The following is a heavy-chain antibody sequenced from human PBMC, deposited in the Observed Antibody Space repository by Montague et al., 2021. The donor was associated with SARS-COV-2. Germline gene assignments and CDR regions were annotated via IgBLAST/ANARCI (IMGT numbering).Heavy chain of an antibody. CDR2: ISGSGGTT. D-gene: IGHD3-22*01. J-gene: IGHJ4*02. Sequence: SLRLSCAASEFTFSYYAMSWVRQAPGKGLEWVSTISGSGGTTYYADSVKGRFTISRDNSKNTLYLRMNSLRAEDTAVYYCAKAHYYDSSGYYFWGQGTLVTVSS. V-gene: IGHV3-23*01. CDR1: EFTFSYYA. CDR3: AKAHYYDSSGYYF.